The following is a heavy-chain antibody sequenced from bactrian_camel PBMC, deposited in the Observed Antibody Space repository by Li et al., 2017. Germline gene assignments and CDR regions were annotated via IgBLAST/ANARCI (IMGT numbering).Heavy chain of an antibody. CDR1: GFTEDGFY. J-gene: IGHJ4*01. CDR2: IHSGDEST. D-gene: IGHD3*01. Sequence: VQLVESGGGEVQAGGSVRLSCVTSGFTEDGFYVAWIRQAPGKGREGVAAIHSGDESTYYADSVKGRFTISRDNAKDTLYLQMNNLKIEDTAVYYCALGSSRQATMTARGKGTQVTVS. V-gene: IGHV3S40*01.